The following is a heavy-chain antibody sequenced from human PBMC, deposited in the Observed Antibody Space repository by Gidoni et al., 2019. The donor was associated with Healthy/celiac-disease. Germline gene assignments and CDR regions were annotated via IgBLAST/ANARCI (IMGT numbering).Heavy chain of an antibody. V-gene: IGHV3-9*01. CDR1: GFTFDDYA. J-gene: IGHJ6*02. D-gene: IGHD6-13*01. CDR2: ISWNSGSI. CDR3: AKDLRYSSSWFGAMDV. Sequence: EVQLVESGGGLLQPGRSLRLSCAASGFTFDDYAMHWVRQAPGKGLEWVSGISWNSGSIGYADSVKGRFTISRDNAKNSLYLQMNSLRAEDTALYYCAKDLRYSSSWFGAMDVWGQGTTVTVSS.